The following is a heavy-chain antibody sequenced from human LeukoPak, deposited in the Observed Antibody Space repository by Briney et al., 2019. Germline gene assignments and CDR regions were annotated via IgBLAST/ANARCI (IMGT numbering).Heavy chain of an antibody. D-gene: IGHD3-22*01. CDR2: IYPVDSDT. CDR3: ARTNYYETSGWASGLSPFDM. J-gene: IGHJ3*02. Sequence: GESLKIPCKGSGNNFATYWIAWVRPMPGKGLEWIGVIYPVDSDTRYSPTFQGQVTISVDKSTSTAYLQWSSLKASDTAVYYCARTNYYETSGWASGLSPFDMWGRGTMVTVSS. V-gene: IGHV5-51*01. CDR1: GNNFATYW.